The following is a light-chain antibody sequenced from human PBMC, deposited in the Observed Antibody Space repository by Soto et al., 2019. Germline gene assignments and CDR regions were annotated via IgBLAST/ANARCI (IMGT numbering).Light chain of an antibody. Sequence: EIVLTQSPATLSLSPGERATLSCRASQSVNSYLAWYQQKSGQAPRLLIYDASNRATGIPARFSGSGSGTDFTLTISSLEPEDFAVYYCQQRSNWPVTVGGGTKVEIK. CDR3: QQRSNWPVT. V-gene: IGKV3-11*01. CDR1: QSVNSY. CDR2: DAS. J-gene: IGKJ4*01.